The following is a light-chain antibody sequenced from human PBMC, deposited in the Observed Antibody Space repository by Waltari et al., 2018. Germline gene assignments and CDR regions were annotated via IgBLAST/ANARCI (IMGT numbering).Light chain of an antibody. CDR3: QQRNKWPVT. CDR2: DVS. Sequence: DIVLTQSPATLSLSPGERATLSCRASQSVANYLAWYQQKPGQAPRLLIYDVSKRATDIPARFSGSGFATDFTLTISDLKPEEIAVYYCQQRNKWPVTFGGGTKVEIK. V-gene: IGKV3-11*01. J-gene: IGKJ4*01. CDR1: QSVANY.